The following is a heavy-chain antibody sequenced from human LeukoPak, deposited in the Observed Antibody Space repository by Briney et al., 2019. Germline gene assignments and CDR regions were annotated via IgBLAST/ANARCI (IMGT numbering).Heavy chain of an antibody. Sequence: PGGSLRLSCAASGSYWMHWVRQAPGKGLVWVSHINSDGSWTSYTDSVKGRFTISKDNAKNTVYLQMNNLRAEDTAVYYCVSFYETYWGRGTLVTVSS. J-gene: IGHJ4*02. D-gene: IGHD2/OR15-2a*01. CDR3: VSFYETY. CDR2: INSDGSWT. V-gene: IGHV3-74*01. CDR1: GSYW.